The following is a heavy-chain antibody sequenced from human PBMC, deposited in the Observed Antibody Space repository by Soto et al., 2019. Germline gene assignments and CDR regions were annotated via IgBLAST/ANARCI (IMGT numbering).Heavy chain of an antibody. D-gene: IGHD2-21*02. CDR1: GGSISSSNYH. J-gene: IGHJ1*01. CDR2: MYYSGSA. CDR3: ANHVRRDPPAS. Sequence: PSETLSLTCTVSGGSISSSNYHWGWIRQPPGKGLEWIGSMYYSGSAYYNPSLKSRVTISVDTSKNQFSLKLTSVTAADTAVYLCANHVRRDPPASCGQGSLVP. V-gene: IGHV4-39*01.